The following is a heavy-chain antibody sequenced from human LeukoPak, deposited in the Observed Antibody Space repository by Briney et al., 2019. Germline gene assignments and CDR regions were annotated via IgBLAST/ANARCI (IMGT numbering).Heavy chain of an antibody. V-gene: IGHV3-21*01. CDR3: ARGMAVGATPPSFDY. Sequence: GGSLRLSCAASGFTFSSYSMNWVRQAPGKGLEWVSSISSSSSYIYYADSVKGRFTISRDNAKNSLYLQMNSLRAEDTAVYYCARGMAVGATPPSFDYWGQGTLVTASS. J-gene: IGHJ4*02. D-gene: IGHD1-26*01. CDR2: ISSSSSYI. CDR1: GFTFSSYS.